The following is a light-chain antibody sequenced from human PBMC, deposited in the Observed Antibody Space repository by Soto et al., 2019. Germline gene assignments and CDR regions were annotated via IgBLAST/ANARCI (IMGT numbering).Light chain of an antibody. CDR2: DAS. Sequence: EIVLTQSPGTLSLSPGERVTLSCRASQSVVSTHLAWYQQKPGQAPRLLIYDASSRAIGIPDRFSGSGSGTDFTLTISRLESEDFAVYYCHHYGSSPWTFGQGTKVEIK. V-gene: IGKV3-20*01. CDR3: HHYGSSPWT. CDR1: QSVVSTH. J-gene: IGKJ1*01.